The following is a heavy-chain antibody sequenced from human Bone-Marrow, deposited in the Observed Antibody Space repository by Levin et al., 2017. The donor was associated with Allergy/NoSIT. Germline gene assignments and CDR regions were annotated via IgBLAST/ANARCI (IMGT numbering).Heavy chain of an antibody. J-gene: IGHJ4*02. CDR2: ISFDGGDK. D-gene: IGHD3/OR15-3a*01. CDR3: AKQRGTAYSVPPLAS. V-gene: IGHV3-30*18. CDR1: GFTFSSYG. Sequence: GGSLRLSCAASGFTFSSYGMCWVRQAPGKGLEWVALISFDGGDKSYADSVQGRFTISRDDSKNTLYLQMNSLRAEDTAVYYCAKQRGTAYSVPPLASWGQGTLVTVSS.